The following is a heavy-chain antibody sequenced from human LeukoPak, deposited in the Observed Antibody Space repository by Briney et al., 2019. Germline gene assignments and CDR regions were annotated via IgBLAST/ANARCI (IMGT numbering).Heavy chain of an antibody. J-gene: IGHJ4*02. V-gene: IGHV3-21*01. CDR2: ISGSSSYT. CDR1: GFTFSTYS. Sequence: PGGSLRLSCAASGFTFSTYSMNWVRQAPGKGLEWVSSISGSSSYTFYADSVRGQFTISRDNAKNSLYLQMNSLRAEDTAVYYCARGTTGGYSPSHWGQGTLVTVSS. D-gene: IGHD5-12*01. CDR3: ARGTTGGYSPSH.